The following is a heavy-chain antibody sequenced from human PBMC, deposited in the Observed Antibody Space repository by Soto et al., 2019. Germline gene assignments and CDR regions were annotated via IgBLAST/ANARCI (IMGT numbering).Heavy chain of an antibody. D-gene: IGHD2-2*01. CDR3: AREELRYQLPHNWFDP. Sequence: QVQLQESGPGLVKPSETLSLTCTVSGGSVSSGSYYWSWIRQPPGKGLEWIVYIYYSGSTNYNPSLKSRVTISVDTSKNQFSLKLSSVTAADTAVYYCAREELRYQLPHNWFDPWGQGTLVTVSS. J-gene: IGHJ5*02. CDR2: IYYSGST. CDR1: GGSVSSGSYY. V-gene: IGHV4-61*01.